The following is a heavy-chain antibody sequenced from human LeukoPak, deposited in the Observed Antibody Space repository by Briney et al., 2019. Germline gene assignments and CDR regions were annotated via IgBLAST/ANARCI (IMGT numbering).Heavy chain of an antibody. CDR2: ISSSSSYI. Sequence: PGGSLRLSCAASGFTFSSYAMSWVRQAPGKGLEWVSSISSSSSYIYYADSVKGRFTISRDNAKNSLYLQMNSLRAEDTAVYYCASPLHGYESPYYYYGMDVWGQGTTVTVSS. CDR3: ASPLHGYESPYYYYGMDV. D-gene: IGHD3-3*01. CDR1: GFTFSSYA. V-gene: IGHV3-21*01. J-gene: IGHJ6*02.